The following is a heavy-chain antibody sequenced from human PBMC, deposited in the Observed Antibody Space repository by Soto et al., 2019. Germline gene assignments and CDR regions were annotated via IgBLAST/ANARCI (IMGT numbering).Heavy chain of an antibody. CDR2: IYYSGST. V-gene: IGHV4-31*03. Sequence: ASETLSLTCTVSGGSISSGGYYWSWIRQHPGKGLEWIGYIYYSGSTYYNPSLKSRVTISVDTSKNQFSLKLSSVTAADTAVYYCARAKYYYGSGSYYRFDPWGQGTLVTVSS. CDR3: ARAKYYYGSGSYYRFDP. J-gene: IGHJ5*02. D-gene: IGHD3-10*01. CDR1: GGSISSGGYY.